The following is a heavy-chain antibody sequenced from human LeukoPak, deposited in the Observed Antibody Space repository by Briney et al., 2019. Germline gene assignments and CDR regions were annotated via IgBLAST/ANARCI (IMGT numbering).Heavy chain of an antibody. V-gene: IGHV3-23*01. CDR1: GFTFNYYA. D-gene: IGHD1-26*01. J-gene: IGHJ4*02. Sequence: PGGSLRLSCAASGFTFNYYAMSWVRQAPGKGLEWVSSISGSGASTYYADSVRGRFTIMRDNSQNTLYLHIKNLRAEDSALYYCARPSTSRGILWGQGTLVTVSS. CDR2: ISGSGAST. CDR3: ARPSTSRGIL.